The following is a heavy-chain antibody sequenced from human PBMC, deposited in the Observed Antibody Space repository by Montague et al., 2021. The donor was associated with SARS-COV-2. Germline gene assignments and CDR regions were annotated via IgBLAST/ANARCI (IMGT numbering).Heavy chain of an antibody. J-gene: IGHJ5*02. CDR3: AVGSESAWELLHH. D-gene: IGHD1-26*01. Sequence: SETLSLTCTVSGDSISSKYFWSWVRQPLGKGLEWIGEIYHGTTSYSPSLKGRLTFSMDTSKNQFSLKLSSVTAADTAIYYCAVGSESAWELLHHWGQGILVTVSS. V-gene: IGHV4-4*02. CDR1: GDSISSKYF. CDR2: IYHGTT.